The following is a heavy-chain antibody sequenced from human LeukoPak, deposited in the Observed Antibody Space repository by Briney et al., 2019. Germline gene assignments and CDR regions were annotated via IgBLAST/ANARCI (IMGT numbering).Heavy chain of an antibody. D-gene: IGHD2-15*01. J-gene: IGHJ6*04. CDR1: GFTFSSYA. CDR2: ISYDGSNK. Sequence: PGRSLRLSCAASGFTFSSYAMHWVRQAPGKGLEWVAVISYDGSNKYYADSVKGRFTISRDNSKNTLYLQMNSLRAEDTGVYYCGRDFGCSGGSCYFIYYFYYGMDVWGKGATVTVSS. CDR3: GRDFGCSGGSCYFIYYFYYGMDV. V-gene: IGHV3-30*04.